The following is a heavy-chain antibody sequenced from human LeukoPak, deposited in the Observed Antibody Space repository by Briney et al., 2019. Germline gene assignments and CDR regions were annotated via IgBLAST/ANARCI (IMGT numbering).Heavy chain of an antibody. D-gene: IGHD3-3*01. V-gene: IGHV3-23*01. J-gene: IGHJ6*02. CDR1: GFTFSSYA. Sequence: GRSLRLSCAASGFTFSSYAMSWVRQAPGKGLEWVSAVSGSGGSTYYADSVKGRFTISRDNSKNTLYLQMNSLRAEDTAVYYCAKASKGTIFGVVTRLYYYYGMDVWGQGTTVTVSS. CDR2: VSGSGGST. CDR3: AKASKGTIFGVVTRLYYYYGMDV.